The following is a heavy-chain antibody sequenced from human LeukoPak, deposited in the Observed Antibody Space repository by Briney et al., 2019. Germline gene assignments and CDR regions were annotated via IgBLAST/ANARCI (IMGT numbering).Heavy chain of an antibody. CDR3: ARVERWLQYAFDI. Sequence: PSQTLSLTCAVSGGSISSGGYSWSWIRQPPGKGLEWIGYIYHSGSTYYNPSLKSRVTISVDTSKNQFSLKLSSVTAADTAVYYCARVERWLQYAFDIWGQGTMVTVSS. V-gene: IGHV4-30-2*01. CDR2: IYHSGST. CDR1: GGSISSGGYS. D-gene: IGHD5-24*01. J-gene: IGHJ3*02.